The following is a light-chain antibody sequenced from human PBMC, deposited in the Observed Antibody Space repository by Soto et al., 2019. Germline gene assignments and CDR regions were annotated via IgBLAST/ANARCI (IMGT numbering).Light chain of an antibody. CDR2: AAS. CDR3: QQSFNSPWT. J-gene: IGKJ1*01. Sequence: DIQMTQSPSSLSASVGDRVTITCRASRSITNYLNWYQQKPGKAPKLLIYAASTLRSGVPSRFSGSGSGTDFTLTISSLQPEDPAAYYCQQSFNSPWTFGQGTKVEIK. CDR1: RSITNY. V-gene: IGKV1-39*01.